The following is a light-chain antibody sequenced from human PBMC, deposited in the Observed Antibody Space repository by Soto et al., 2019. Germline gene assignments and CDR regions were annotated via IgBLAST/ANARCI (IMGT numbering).Light chain of an antibody. CDR1: QSIGRF. Sequence: DIQMTQSPSSLSASVGDRVTITCRASQSIGRFLNWYQQKPGKAPDLLIYAASSLQSGVPSRFSGSGSGTDFTLTISSLQPEDFAPYYCQESYTTPVTFGQRTKLEIK. V-gene: IGKV1-39*01. J-gene: IGKJ2*01. CDR3: QESYTTPVT. CDR2: AAS.